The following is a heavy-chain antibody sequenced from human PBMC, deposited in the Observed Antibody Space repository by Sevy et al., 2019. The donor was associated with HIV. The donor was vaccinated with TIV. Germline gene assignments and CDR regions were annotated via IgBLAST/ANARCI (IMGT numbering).Heavy chain of an antibody. D-gene: IGHD4-17*01. CDR3: ARDLPPSATTVPHFDC. J-gene: IGHJ4*02. CDR2: ISNSGTAM. V-gene: IGHV3-48*03. Sequence: LKISCAASGFTFSSYEMNWVRQAPGKGLEWISYISNSGTAMYYSDSVRGRFTISRDNARRSLYLQMNSLRAEDTAVYYCARDLPPSATTVPHFDCWGQGTLVTVSS. CDR1: GFTFSSYE.